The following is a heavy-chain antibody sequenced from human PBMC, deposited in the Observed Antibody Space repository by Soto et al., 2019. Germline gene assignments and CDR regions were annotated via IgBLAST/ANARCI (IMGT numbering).Heavy chain of an antibody. D-gene: IGHD3-3*01. Sequence: PGGSLRLSCAASGFTFSSYSISWVRQAPWKGLEWVSAISGSGGSTYYADSVKGRFTISRDNSKNTLYLQMNSLRAEDTAVYYCAKLFGVVTRPRYYYYYGMDVCGQGTTVTVSS. CDR3: AKLFGVVTRPRYYYYYGMDV. CDR2: ISGSGGST. J-gene: IGHJ6*02. V-gene: IGHV3-23*01. CDR1: GFTFSSYS.